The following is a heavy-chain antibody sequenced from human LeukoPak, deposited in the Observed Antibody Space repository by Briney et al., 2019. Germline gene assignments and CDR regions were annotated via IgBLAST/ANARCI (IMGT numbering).Heavy chain of an antibody. CDR1: GGTFSSYA. Sequence: GASVKVSCKASGGTFSSYAISWVRQAPGQGLEWMGGIIPIFGTANYAQKFQGRVTITADKSTSTAYMELSSLRSEDTAVYYCAREPWGSYRCGAFDIWGQGTMVTVSS. CDR2: IIPIFGTA. J-gene: IGHJ3*02. D-gene: IGHD3-16*02. CDR3: AREPWGSYRCGAFDI. V-gene: IGHV1-69*06.